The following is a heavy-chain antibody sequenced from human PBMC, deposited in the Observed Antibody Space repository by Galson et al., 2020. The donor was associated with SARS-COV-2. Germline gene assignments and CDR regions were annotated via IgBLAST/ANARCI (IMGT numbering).Heavy chain of an antibody. CDR2: ISGSGGST. D-gene: IGHD2-2*01. J-gene: IGHJ4*02. CDR1: GFTFSSYA. Sequence: GESLKISCAASGFTFSSYAMSWVRQAPGKGLEWVSAISGSGGSTYYADSVKGRFTISRDNSKNTLYLQMNSLRAEDTAVYYCAKVGGIVVVPASAHNKPFDYWGQGTLVTVSS. V-gene: IGHV3-23*01. CDR3: AKVGGIVVVPASAHNKPFDY.